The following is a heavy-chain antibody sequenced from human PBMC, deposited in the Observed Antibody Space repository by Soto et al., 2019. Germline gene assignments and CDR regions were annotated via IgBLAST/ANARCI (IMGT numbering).Heavy chain of an antibody. D-gene: IGHD3-22*01. CDR2: INPAGSST. V-gene: IGHV1-46*01. CDR3: AKIYYDSSGYYYGAFDI. Sequence: ASVKVSCKPSGYTFTSYYLHWVRQAPGQGLEWMGMINPAGSSTSSAQKFQGRVTVTRDTSTSTFYMELSSLRSEDTAVYYCAKIYYDSSGYYYGAFDIWGQGTMVTVS. CDR1: GYTFTSYY. J-gene: IGHJ3*02.